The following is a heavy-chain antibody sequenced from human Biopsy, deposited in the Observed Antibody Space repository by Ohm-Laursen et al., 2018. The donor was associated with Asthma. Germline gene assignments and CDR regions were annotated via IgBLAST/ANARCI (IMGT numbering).Heavy chain of an antibody. CDR2: GGSYYDGGLK. CDR3: ARDVMEWYLPAFDF. D-gene: IGHD3-3*01. J-gene: IGHJ4*02. CDR1: GFTFGTYA. Sequence: SLRLSCAASGFTFGTYAMHWVRQAPGKGLEWVAVGGSYYDGGLKYYADSVNGRFTVSRDDSKSTLYLQMNSLRPDDTAVYYCARDVMEWYLPAFDFWGQGTLVTVSS. V-gene: IGHV3-30-3*01.